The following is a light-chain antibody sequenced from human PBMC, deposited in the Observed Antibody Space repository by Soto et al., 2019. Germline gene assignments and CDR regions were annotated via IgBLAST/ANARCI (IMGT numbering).Light chain of an antibody. J-gene: IGLJ1*01. CDR3: CTYAGSQILYV. CDR1: SSNIGAGYD. V-gene: IGLV1-40*01. Sequence: QSVLTQPPSVSGAPGQRVTISCTGSSSNIGAGYDVHWYQQFPGTTPKFLIYGNTNRPSGVPDRFSASKSGTSASLDITGLQAEDEADYFCCTYAGSQILYVLGTGTKVTVL. CDR2: GNT.